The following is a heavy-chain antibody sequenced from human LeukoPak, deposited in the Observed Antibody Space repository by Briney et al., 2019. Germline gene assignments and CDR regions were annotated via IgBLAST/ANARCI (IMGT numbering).Heavy chain of an antibody. D-gene: IGHD3-22*01. J-gene: IGHJ4*02. CDR3: ARGKYYYGSSGYYPFDY. V-gene: IGHV4-59*01. CDR1: GGSISSYY. CDR2: IYYSGST. Sequence: SETLSLTCTVSGGSISSYYWSWIRQPPGKGLEWIGYIYYSGSTNYNPSLKSRVTISVDTSKNQFSLKLSSVTAADTAVYYCARGKYYYGSSGYYPFDYWGQGTLVTVSS.